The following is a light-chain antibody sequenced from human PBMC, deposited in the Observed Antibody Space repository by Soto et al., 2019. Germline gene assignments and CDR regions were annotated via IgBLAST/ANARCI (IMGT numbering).Light chain of an antibody. V-gene: IGLV7-43*01. CDR1: TAAVTSDYY. CDR3: LLYYGGAQV. J-gene: IGLJ3*02. CDR2: SIS. Sequence: QGVVTQEPSLTVSPGGTVTLTCAASTAAVTSDYYPNWIQQKPGQAPRPLIYSISNKHSWTPARFSGSLLGDKAALTLSGVQPEDEAEYYCLLYYGGAQVFGGGTKLTVL.